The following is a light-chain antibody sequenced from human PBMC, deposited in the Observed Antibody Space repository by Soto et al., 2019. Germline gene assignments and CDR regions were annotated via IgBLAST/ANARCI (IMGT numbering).Light chain of an antibody. CDR3: QNYSSAPRT. CDR2: AAS. J-gene: IGKJ1*01. CDR1: QGISSD. V-gene: IGKV1-27*01. Sequence: DIEMTQSPSSLSVSTGERATLSCRASQGISSDLAWYQQKPGQTPYLLIYAASTTHTGVPARFRGSGSGTDFTLTIRSLQPEDVATYYCQNYSSAPRTFGQGTKVDIK.